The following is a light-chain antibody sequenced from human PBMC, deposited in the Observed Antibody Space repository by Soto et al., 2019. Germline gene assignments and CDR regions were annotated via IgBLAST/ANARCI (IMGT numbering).Light chain of an antibody. J-gene: IGKJ1*01. Sequence: TQSPPSMAASVGDRVTITCRASQDIGNLAWYQQKPGQAPRLLIYGASTRATGIPARFSGSGSGTEFTLTISSLQSEDFAVYYCQQYNNWPRTFGQGTKVDI. V-gene: IGKV3-15*01. CDR1: QDIGN. CDR2: GAS. CDR3: QQYNNWPRT.